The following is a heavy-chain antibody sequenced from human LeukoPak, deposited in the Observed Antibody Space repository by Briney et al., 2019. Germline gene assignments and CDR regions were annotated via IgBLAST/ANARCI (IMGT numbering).Heavy chain of an antibody. Sequence: GGSLRLSCAASGFTFSDYYMSWIRQAPGKGLEWVSYISSSGSAIYYADSVKGRFTISRHNAKNSLYLQMNSLRAQDTAVSYCARIRSESGWFYYYYYYGMAVWGQGTTVTVSS. V-gene: IGHV3-11*01. D-gene: IGHD6-19*01. CDR1: GFTFSDYY. CDR3: ARIRSESGWFYYYYYYGMAV. J-gene: IGHJ6*02. CDR2: ISSSGSAI.